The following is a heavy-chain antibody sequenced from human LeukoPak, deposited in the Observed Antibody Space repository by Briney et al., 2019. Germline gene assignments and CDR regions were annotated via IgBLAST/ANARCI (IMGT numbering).Heavy chain of an antibody. CDR3: ARDFYGDYEGYYYGMDV. Sequence: SETLSLTCTVSGGSISSYYWSWIRQPPGKGQEWIGRIYTSGSTNYNPSLKGRVTMSVDTSKNQFSLKLRSVTAADTAVYYCARDFYGDYEGYYYGMDVWGQGSTVTVSS. CDR2: IYTSGST. D-gene: IGHD4-17*01. V-gene: IGHV4-4*07. CDR1: GGSISSYY. J-gene: IGHJ6*02.